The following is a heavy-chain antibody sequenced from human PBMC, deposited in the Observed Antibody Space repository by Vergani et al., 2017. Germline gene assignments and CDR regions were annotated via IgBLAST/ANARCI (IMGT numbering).Heavy chain of an antibody. D-gene: IGHD2-21*02. V-gene: IGHV1-69*13. CDR2: IIPIFGTA. Sequence: QVQLVQSGAEVKKPGSSVKVSCKASGGTFSSYAISWVRQAPGQGLEWMGRIIPIFGTANYAQKFQGRLTITADTSTSTAYMELTSLRSQDTAVYYCARDPRGYGGDPEDYYYGMDVWGQGTLVTVSS. J-gene: IGHJ6*02. CDR1: GGTFSSYA. CDR3: ARDPRGYGGDPEDYYYGMDV.